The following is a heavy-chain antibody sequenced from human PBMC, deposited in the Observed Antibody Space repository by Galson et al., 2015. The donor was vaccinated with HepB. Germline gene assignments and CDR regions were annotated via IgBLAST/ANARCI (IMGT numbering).Heavy chain of an antibody. V-gene: IGHV3-30-3*01. D-gene: IGHD3-22*01. J-gene: IGHJ4*02. CDR2: ISFDGTNK. CDR1: DFTFSNYA. CDR3: ARDFDSSGYYPWSFFDY. Sequence: SLRLSCAAPDFTFSNYAMHWVRQAPGKGLEWVAIISFDGTNKYYADSVKGRFTISRDNSKNTLYLQMNSLRPEDTAMYFCARDFDSSGYYPWSFFDYWGQGTLVTVSS.